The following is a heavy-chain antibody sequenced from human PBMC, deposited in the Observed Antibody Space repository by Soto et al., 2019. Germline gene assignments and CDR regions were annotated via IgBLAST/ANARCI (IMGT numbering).Heavy chain of an antibody. CDR2: IYYSGST. J-gene: IGHJ4*02. V-gene: IGHV4-39*01. D-gene: IGHD3-3*01. Sequence: PSETLSLTCTVSGGSISSSSYYWGWIRQPPGKGLEWIGSIYYSGSTYYNPSLKSRVTISVDTSKSQFSLKLSSVTAADTAVYYCARLSALGVAPPYYFDYWGQGTLVTVSS. CDR3: ARLSALGVAPPYYFDY. CDR1: GGSISSSSYY.